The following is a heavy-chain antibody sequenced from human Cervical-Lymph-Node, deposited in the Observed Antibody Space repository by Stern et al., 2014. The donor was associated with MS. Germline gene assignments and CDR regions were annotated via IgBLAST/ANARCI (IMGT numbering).Heavy chain of an antibody. Sequence: VQLVESGGGVVQPGGSLRISWEAYGFTFSSYGMHWVSQAPGKRLGWVGVILNDGRTEYSEDSVKGRFTISRDNSKKMLYLQLNSLRVEDTAVYYCAKDRSGVSGSYLDHWGQGALVTVSS. J-gene: IGHJ4*02. D-gene: IGHD1-26*01. CDR2: ILNDGRTE. V-gene: IGHV3-30*18. CDR1: GFTFSSYG. CDR3: AKDRSGVSGSYLDH.